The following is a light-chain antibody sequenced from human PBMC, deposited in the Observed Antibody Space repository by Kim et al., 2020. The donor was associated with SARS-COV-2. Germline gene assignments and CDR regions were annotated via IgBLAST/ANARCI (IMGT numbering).Light chain of an antibody. Sequence: QPASISCMSSQSLVYSDGNTYLNWFQHRPGQSPRRLIYQVSNRDSGVPDRFSGSGSGTDFTLKISRVEAEDVGVYYCMQGTYWPRTFGQGTKLEIK. V-gene: IGKV2-30*01. J-gene: IGKJ2*01. CDR1: QSLVYSDGNTY. CDR3: MQGTYWPRT. CDR2: QVS.